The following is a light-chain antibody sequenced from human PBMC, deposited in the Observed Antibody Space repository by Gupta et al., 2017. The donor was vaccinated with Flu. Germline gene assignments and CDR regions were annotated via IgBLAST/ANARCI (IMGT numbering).Light chain of an antibody. Sequence: QLAVTQSPSASASLGASVRLTCTLSSGHSKYAIAWHQQQPDKGPRFLMMVDPDGSHTKGDGIPDRFSGSSSGDAPSLTISSLQSDDEADYYCQTWEPASRVFGGGTKLTVL. CDR2: VDPDGSH. CDR3: QTWEPASRV. V-gene: IGLV4-69*01. CDR1: SGHSKYA. J-gene: IGLJ3*02.